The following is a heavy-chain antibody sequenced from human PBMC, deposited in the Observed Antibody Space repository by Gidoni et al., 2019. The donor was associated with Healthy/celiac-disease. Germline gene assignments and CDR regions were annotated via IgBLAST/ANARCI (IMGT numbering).Heavy chain of an antibody. CDR2: IDWDDDK. CDR3: ARTTSSFGQYNWFDP. V-gene: IGHV2-70*01. CDR1: GFSLSTSGMC. J-gene: IGHJ5*02. Sequence: QVTLRESGPALVKPTQTLTLTCTFSGFSLSTSGMCVSWIRQPPGKALEWLALIDWDDDKYYSTSLKTRLTISKDTSKNQVVLTMTNMDPVDTATYYCARTTSSFGQYNWFDPWGQGTLVTVSS. D-gene: IGHD3-10*01.